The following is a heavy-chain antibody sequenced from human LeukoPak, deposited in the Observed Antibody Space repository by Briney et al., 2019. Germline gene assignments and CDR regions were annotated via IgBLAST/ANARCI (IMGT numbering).Heavy chain of an antibody. CDR1: GYTFTTYW. D-gene: IGHD1-1*01. V-gene: IGHV5-51*01. J-gene: IGHJ3*02. CDR3: ASTTSFSFGDAFDI. Sequence: RGESLKISCQRSGYTFTTYWIGWARQMPGKGLEWLGIFYPGDGNTKYSQSFEDHVTISADRSIRTVYLQWSSLKASDTAIYYCASTTSFSFGDAFDIWGQGTMVTVSS. CDR2: FYPGDGNT.